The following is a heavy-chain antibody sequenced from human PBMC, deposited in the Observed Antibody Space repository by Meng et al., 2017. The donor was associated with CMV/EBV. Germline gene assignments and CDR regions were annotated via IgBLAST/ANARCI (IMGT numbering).Heavy chain of an antibody. CDR2: IDIDGTQR. D-gene: IGHD3-10*01. Sequence: GESLKISCAASGFTFSSYSMNWVRQAPGKGLEWLSFIDIDGTQRHNADIVWGRFIVSKDKSKNTVFLEMNSLRVGDTAVYYCVGHQGGPRDGVRLVWGQGTQVTVSS. CDR3: VGHQGGPRDGVRLV. V-gene: IGHV3-30*02. CDR1: GFTFSSYS. J-gene: IGHJ4*02.